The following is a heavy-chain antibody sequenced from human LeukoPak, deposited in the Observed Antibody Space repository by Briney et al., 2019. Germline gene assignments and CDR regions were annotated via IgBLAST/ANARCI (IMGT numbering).Heavy chain of an antibody. CDR3: ARARADYDFWSGLGNNWFDP. D-gene: IGHD3-3*01. V-gene: IGHV4-30-4*08. J-gene: IGHJ5*02. CDR1: GGSISSGDYY. Sequence: SQTLSLTCTVSGGSISSGDYYCSWIRQPPGKGLEWIGYIYCSGSTYYNPSLKSRVTISVDTSKNQFSLKLSSVTAADTAVYYCARARADYDFWSGLGNNWFDPWGQGTLVTVSS. CDR2: IYCSGST.